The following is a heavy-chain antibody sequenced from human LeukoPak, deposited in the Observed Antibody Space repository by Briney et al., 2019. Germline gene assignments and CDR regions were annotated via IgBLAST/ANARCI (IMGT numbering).Heavy chain of an antibody. V-gene: IGHV3-7*04. CDR3: ARGGTYYDILTGYYTAWYFDY. J-gene: IGHJ4*02. CDR2: IKQDGSEK. D-gene: IGHD3-9*01. CDR1: GFTFSSYW. Sequence: GGSLRLFCAASGFTFSSYWMSWVRQAPGKGLEWVANIKQDGSEKYYVDSVKGRFPISRENAKNSLYLQMNSLRAEDTAVYYCARGGTYYDILTGYYTAWYFDYWGQGTLVTVSS.